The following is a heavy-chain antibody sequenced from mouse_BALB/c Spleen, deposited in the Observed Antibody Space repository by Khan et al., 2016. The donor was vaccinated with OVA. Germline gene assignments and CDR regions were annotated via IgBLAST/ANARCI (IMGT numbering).Heavy chain of an antibody. CDR2: IDPFSGGT. D-gene: IGHD1-1*01. V-gene: IGHV1S135*01. CDR1: GYSFTSYY. CDR3: ARRGLRWDFDY. J-gene: IGHJ2*01. Sequence: EVQLQQSGPELMKPGASVKISCKASGYSFTSYYIHWVMQSHGKSLEWIGYIDPFSGGTTYNQNFKDKATLTADKSSSTAYMQLSSLTSEDSAVYYCARRGLRWDFDYWGQGTTLTVSS.